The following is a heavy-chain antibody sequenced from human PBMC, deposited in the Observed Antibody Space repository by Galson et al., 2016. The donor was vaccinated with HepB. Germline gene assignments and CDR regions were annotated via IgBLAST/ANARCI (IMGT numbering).Heavy chain of an antibody. CDR1: GFTFTSYG. CDR2: ISVYNGNT. D-gene: IGHD3-3*01. V-gene: IGHV1-18*01. J-gene: IGHJ3*02. Sequence: SVKVSCKASGFTFTSYGISWVRQAPGQGLECMGWISVYNGNTNYAQKLQGRVTMTTERSTSTVYMELRSLRSDDTAVYYCARVAYDFWSGYFFSSATDAFDIWGQGTMVTVSS. CDR3: ARVAYDFWSGYFFSSATDAFDI.